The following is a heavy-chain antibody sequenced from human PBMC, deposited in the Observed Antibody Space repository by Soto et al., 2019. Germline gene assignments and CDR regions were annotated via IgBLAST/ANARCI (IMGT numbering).Heavy chain of an antibody. CDR2: ISSSSSTI. Sequence: PGGSLRLSCAASGFPFSIYSMNLVRQSPGKGLEWVSYISSSSSTIYYADSVKGRFTISRDNAKNSLYLQMKRLRDEDTAVYYCAREADYYYGMDVWGQGNTVTVSS. CDR1: GFPFSIYS. V-gene: IGHV3-48*02. J-gene: IGHJ6*02. CDR3: AREADYYYGMDV.